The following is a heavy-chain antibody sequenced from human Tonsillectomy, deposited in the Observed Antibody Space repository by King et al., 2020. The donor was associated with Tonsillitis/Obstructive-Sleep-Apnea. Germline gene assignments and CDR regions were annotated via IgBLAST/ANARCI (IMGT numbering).Heavy chain of an antibody. CDR3: AKVIKGATIINYFDY. V-gene: IGHV3-9*01. Sequence: VQLVESGGGLVQPGRSLRLSCAASGFTFDDYAMHWVRQAPGKGLEWVSGISWNSGSIGYADSVKGRFTISRDNAQNSLYLQMNSLRAEDTALYYCAKVIKGATIINYFDYWGQGTLVTVSS. CDR1: GFTFDDYA. D-gene: IGHD5-12*01. CDR2: ISWNSGSI. J-gene: IGHJ4*02.